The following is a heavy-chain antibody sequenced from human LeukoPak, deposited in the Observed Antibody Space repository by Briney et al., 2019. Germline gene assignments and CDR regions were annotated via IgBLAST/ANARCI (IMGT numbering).Heavy chain of an antibody. D-gene: IGHD3-22*01. CDR2: IRYDGSNK. V-gene: IGHV3-30*02. CDR3: AKDRVYYDSSGYHDAFDI. CDR1: GFTFSSYG. J-gene: IGHJ3*02. Sequence: GGSLRLSCAASGFTFSSYGMHWVRQAPSKGLEWVAFIRYDGSNKYYADSVKGRFTISRDNSKNTLYLQMNSLRAEDTAVYYCAKDRVYYDSSGYHDAFDIWGQGTMVTVSS.